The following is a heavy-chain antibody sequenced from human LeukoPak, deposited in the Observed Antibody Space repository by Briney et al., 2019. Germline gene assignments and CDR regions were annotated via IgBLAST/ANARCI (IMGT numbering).Heavy chain of an antibody. CDR3: ARGFAIFGVVTYYYGMDV. Sequence: ASVKVSCKASGYTFTSYDINWVRQATGQGLEWMGWMNPNSGNTGYAQKFQGRVTMTRNTSISTAYMELSSLRSEDTAVYYCARGFAIFGVVTYYYGMDVWGQGTTVTVSS. V-gene: IGHV1-8*01. J-gene: IGHJ6*02. D-gene: IGHD3-3*01. CDR1: GYTFTSYD. CDR2: MNPNSGNT.